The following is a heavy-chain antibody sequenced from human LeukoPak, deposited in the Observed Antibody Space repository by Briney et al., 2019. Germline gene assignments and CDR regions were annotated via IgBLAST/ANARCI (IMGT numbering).Heavy chain of an antibody. CDR3: ARAIWTYRDYYYYYMDV. Sequence: SVKVSCKASGGTFSSYAISWVRQAPGQGLEWMGGIIPIFGTANYAQKFQGRVTITADESTSTAYMELSSLRSEDTAVYYCARAIWTYRDYYYYYMDVWGKGTTVTVSS. CDR2: IIPIFGTA. J-gene: IGHJ6*03. D-gene: IGHD3/OR15-3a*01. V-gene: IGHV1-69*01. CDR1: GGTFSSYA.